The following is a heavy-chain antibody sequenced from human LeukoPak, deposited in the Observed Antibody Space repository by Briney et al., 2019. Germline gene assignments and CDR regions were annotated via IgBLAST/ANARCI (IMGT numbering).Heavy chain of an antibody. CDR3: ARDGSGSYYNVGYYYYGMDV. J-gene: IGHJ6*02. V-gene: IGHV3-48*04. CDR1: GFTFSSYG. Sequence: GRSLRLSCAASGFTFSSYGMHWVRQAPGKGLEWVSYISSSGSTIYYADSVKGRFTISRDNAKNSLYLQMNSLRAEDTAVYYCARDGSGSYYNVGYYYYGMDVWGQGTTVTVSS. CDR2: ISSSGSTI. D-gene: IGHD3-10*01.